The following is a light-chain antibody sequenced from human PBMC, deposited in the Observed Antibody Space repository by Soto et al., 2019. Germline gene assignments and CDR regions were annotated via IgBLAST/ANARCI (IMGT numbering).Light chain of an antibody. CDR2: GAS. J-gene: IGKJ1*01. V-gene: IGKV3D-15*01. CDR3: QQYNSCPRT. CDR1: QSVNTN. Sequence: EIVMTQSPATLSVSPGERATLSCRASQSVNTNVAWYQQAPGQAPRLLIYGASTRATGIPARFSGSVSGTEFALTISILQSEDFAVYCCQQYNSCPRTFGQGTKVEIK.